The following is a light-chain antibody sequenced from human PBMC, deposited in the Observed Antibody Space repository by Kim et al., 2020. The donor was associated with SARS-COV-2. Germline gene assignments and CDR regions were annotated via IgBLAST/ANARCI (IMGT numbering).Light chain of an antibody. Sequence: QRVTISGSGSNSNIGSNYVYWYRQLPGTAPKLLIYNDSQRPSGVPDRFSGSKSGTSASLAISGLRSEDEADYFCAAWDDSLSGPVVFGGGTQLTVL. CDR1: NSNIGSNY. V-gene: IGLV1-47*02. CDR2: NDS. CDR3: AAWDDSLSGPVV. J-gene: IGLJ2*01.